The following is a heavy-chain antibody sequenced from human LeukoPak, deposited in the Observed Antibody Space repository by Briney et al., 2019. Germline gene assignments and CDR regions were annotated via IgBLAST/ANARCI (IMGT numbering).Heavy chain of an antibody. Sequence: SEALSLTCTVSGASISNSTNYWAWIRQPPGKGLKWIGSMYYSGNIYYNPSLKSRVTIAVDTSRNQFSLEMRSVTAADTAIYYCARDQKRLLQWLLSAFDTWGLGTMVIVSS. D-gene: IGHD3-3*01. CDR3: ARDQKRLLQWLLSAFDT. V-gene: IGHV4-39*07. J-gene: IGHJ3*02. CDR2: MYYSGNI. CDR1: GASISNSTNY.